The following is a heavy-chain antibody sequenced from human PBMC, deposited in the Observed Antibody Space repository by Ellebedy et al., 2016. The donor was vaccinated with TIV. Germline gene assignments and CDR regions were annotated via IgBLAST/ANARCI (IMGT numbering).Heavy chain of an antibody. CDR3: ARGKNYWFDP. CDR1: GGSISPYY. Sequence: MPSETLSLTCTVSGGSISPYYWSRIRQPPGKGLEWIGYIYYSGSTNYNPSLKSRVTISVDTSKNQFSLKLSSVTAADTAVYYCARGKNYWFDPWGQGTLVTVSS. CDR2: IYYSGST. V-gene: IGHV4-59*08. J-gene: IGHJ5*02. D-gene: IGHD2/OR15-2a*01.